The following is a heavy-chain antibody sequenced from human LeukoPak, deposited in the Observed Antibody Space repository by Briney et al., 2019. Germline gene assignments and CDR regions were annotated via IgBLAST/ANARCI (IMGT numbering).Heavy chain of an antibody. J-gene: IGHJ3*02. CDR2: IHYSGST. Sequence: SETLSLTCTVSGGSISSYYWSWIRQPPGKGLEWIGYIHYSGSTNYNPSLKSRVTISVDTSKNQFSLKLSSVTAADTAVYYCARDHYDFSAFDIWGQGTMVTVSS. D-gene: IGHD3-3*01. CDR3: ARDHYDFSAFDI. V-gene: IGHV4-59*01. CDR1: GGSISSYY.